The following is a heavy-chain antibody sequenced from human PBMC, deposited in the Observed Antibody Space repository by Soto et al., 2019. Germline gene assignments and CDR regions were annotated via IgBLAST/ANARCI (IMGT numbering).Heavy chain of an antibody. V-gene: IGHV1-18*01. CDR3: ARDLGYCSSTSCPNDY. J-gene: IGHJ4*02. D-gene: IGHD2-2*03. Sequence: QVQLVQSGAEVKKPGASVKVSCKASGYTFTSYGISWVRQAPGQGLEWMGWISAYNGNTNYAQKLQGRVTMTTDTSPSTAYMELSSLKSDDTAVYYCARDLGYCSSTSCPNDYWGQGTLVTVSS. CDR1: GYTFTSYG. CDR2: ISAYNGNT.